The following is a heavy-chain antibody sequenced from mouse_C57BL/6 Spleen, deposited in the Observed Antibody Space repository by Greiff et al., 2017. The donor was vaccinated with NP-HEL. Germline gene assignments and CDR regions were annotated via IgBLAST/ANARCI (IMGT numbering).Heavy chain of an antibody. CDR2: IDPETGGT. CDR1: GYTFTDYE. J-gene: IGHJ4*01. V-gene: IGHV1-15*01. CDR3: LYGNYHYAMDY. Sequence: QVQLQQSGAELVRPGASVTLSCKASGYTFTDYEMHWVKQTPVHGLEWIGAIDPETGGTAYNQKFKGKAILTADKSSSTAYMELRILTSEDSAVYYCLYGNYHYAMDYWGQGTSVTVSS. D-gene: IGHD2-1*01.